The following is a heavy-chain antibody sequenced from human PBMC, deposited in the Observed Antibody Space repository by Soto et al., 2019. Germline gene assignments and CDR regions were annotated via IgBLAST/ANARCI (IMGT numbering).Heavy chain of an antibody. CDR1: GFIFSSHS. Sequence: GGSLRLSCSASGFIFSSHSMHWARQAPGKRLEYVSAISSNGYPYYADSVKGRFTISRDNSRNTLYLHMTGLTTDDTAVYYCVKDQYSGSDYFLMDVWGQGTTVTVSS. CDR2: ISSNGYP. V-gene: IGHV3-64D*06. CDR3: VKDQYSGSDYFLMDV. J-gene: IGHJ6*02. D-gene: IGHD5-12*01.